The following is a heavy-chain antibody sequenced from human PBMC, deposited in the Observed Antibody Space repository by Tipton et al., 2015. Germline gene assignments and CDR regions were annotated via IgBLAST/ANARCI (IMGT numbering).Heavy chain of an antibody. CDR1: GSSFTPYY. D-gene: IGHD6-19*01. CDR3: ARVESTGWYCDY. Sequence: TLSLTCTVSGSSFTPYYWSWIRQPPGKGLEWIGYVYYTGRTNYNPSLKSRVSISLDTSQSQFSLELTSVTAADTAMYYCARVESTGWYCDYWGQGTLVTVSS. CDR2: VYYTGRT. V-gene: IGHV4-59*01. J-gene: IGHJ4*02.